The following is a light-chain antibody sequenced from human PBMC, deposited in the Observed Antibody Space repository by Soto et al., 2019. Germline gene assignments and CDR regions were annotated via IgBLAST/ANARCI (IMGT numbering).Light chain of an antibody. J-gene: IGKJ5*01. CDR2: GAT. CDR1: ESIGDY. CDR3: QQYVTSPAIT. Sequence: EIVLTQSRAALSLSPGERATLSCWASESIGDYLAWYQQKPGQAPRLLIYGATMRTTGTPDRFSGAGSETDFTLAISRLEPGDFAVYYCQQYVTSPAITFGQGTRLEI. V-gene: IGKV3-20*01.